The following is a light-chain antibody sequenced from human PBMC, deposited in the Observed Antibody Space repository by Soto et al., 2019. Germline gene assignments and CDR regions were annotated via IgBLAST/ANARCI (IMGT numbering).Light chain of an antibody. CDR1: SSDVGFYNY. J-gene: IGLJ1*01. CDR2: EVS. V-gene: IGLV2-14*01. CDR3: SSYTTSSTRV. Sequence: QSALTQPASVSGSPGQSSSISFTGSSSDVGFYNYVSWYQQHPGEVPKLIIFEVSNRHSGVSNRFSGSKSGNTASLTISGLQAEDEAAYYCSSYTTSSTRVFATGTKLTVL.